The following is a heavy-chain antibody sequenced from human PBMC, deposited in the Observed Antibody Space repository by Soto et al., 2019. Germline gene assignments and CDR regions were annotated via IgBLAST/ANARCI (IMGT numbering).Heavy chain of an antibody. D-gene: IGHD3-3*01. V-gene: IGHV4-34*01. CDR3: ARVWYDFWGCPRAGGQIDY. CDR2: INHSGST. CDR1: GGSFSGYY. Sequence: QVQLQQWGAGLLKPSETLSLTCAVYGGSFSGYYWSWIRQPPGKGLEWIGEINHSGSTNYNPSLKSRVTISVDTSKNQFSLKLSSVTAADTAVYYCARVWYDFWGCPRAGGQIDYWGQGTLVTVSS. J-gene: IGHJ4*02.